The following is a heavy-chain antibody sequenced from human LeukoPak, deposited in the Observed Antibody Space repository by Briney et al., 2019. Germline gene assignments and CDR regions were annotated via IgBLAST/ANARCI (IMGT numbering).Heavy chain of an antibody. V-gene: IGHV3-64*01. CDR2: ISSNGGST. D-gene: IGHD3-22*01. Sequence: GGSLRLSCAASGFTFSSYAMHWVRQAPGKGLEYVSAISSNGGSTYYANSVKGRFTISRDNSKNTLYLQMGSLRAEDMAVYYCATLTMIVVARENAFDIWGQGTMVTVSS. CDR3: ATLTMIVVARENAFDI. CDR1: GFTFSSYA. J-gene: IGHJ3*02.